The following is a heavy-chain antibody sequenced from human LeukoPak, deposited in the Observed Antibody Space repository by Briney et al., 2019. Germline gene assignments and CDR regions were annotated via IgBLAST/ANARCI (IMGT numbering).Heavy chain of an antibody. CDR2: ISSSSSYI. CDR1: GFTFSSYS. D-gene: IGHD3-3*01. Sequence: GGSLRLSCVVSGFTFSSYSMNWVRQAPGKGLEWVSSISSSSSYIYYADSVKGRFTISRDNAKYSLYLQMNSLRAEDTAVYYCARDRAIILFGAFDIWGQGTMVTVSS. J-gene: IGHJ3*02. CDR3: ARDRAIILFGAFDI. V-gene: IGHV3-21*01.